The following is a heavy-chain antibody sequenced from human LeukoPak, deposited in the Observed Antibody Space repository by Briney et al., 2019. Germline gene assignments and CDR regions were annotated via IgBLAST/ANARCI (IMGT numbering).Heavy chain of an antibody. CDR1: GFSFSSCA. V-gene: IGHV3-23*01. CDR2: ISGSGGRT. CDR3: AKVAGGG. J-gene: IGHJ4*02. D-gene: IGHD2-15*01. Sequence: PGGSLRLSCGASGFSFSSCAMSWVRQAPGKGLEWVSGISGSGGRTYYADSVKGRFTVSRDNSKNTLYLQMNSLRAEDTAVYYCAKVAGGGWGQGTLVTVSS.